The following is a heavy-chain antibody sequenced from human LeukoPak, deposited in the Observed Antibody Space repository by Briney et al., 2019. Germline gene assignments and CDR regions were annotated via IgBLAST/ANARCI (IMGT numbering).Heavy chain of an antibody. CDR3: ARDQCTSASCYSN. CDR1: GITVSTNH. D-gene: IGHD2-2*02. V-gene: IGHV3-66*02. CDR2: IYSGGET. J-gene: IGHJ1*01. Sequence: GGSLRLSCAASGITVSTNHMSWVRQAPGKGLEWVSVIYSGGETYYAESVKGRFTISRDNSKNTLYLQMNSLRDEDTAVYYCARDQCTSASCYSNWGQGTLVTVSS.